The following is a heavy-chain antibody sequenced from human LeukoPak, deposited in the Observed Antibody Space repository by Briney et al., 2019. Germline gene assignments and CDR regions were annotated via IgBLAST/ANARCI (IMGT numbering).Heavy chain of an antibody. CDR2: ISGSGGST. D-gene: IGHD5-24*01. V-gene: IGHV3-23*01. CDR3: VPDGNS. Sequence: GGSLRLSCAGSGFTFSNYAMSWVRQAPGKGLEWVSAISGSGGSTYYADSGKGRFPMSRANSKNAADLQMNSPRAADTAVYYCVPDGNSWGQGTLVTVSS. J-gene: IGHJ4*02. CDR1: GFTFSNYA.